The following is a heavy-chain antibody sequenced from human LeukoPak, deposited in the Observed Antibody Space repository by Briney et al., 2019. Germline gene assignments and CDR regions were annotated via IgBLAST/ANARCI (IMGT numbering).Heavy chain of an antibody. D-gene: IGHD6-19*01. J-gene: IGHJ4*02. CDR1: GFTFDDYA. Sequence: PGGSLRLSCAASGFTFDDYAMHWVRQAPGKGLEWVSGISWNSGSIGYADSVKGRFTISRDNAKNSLYLQMNSLRAEDTALYYCAKGISIEVIAVAGSGEFDYWGQGTLVTVSS. CDR2: ISWNSGSI. CDR3: AKGISIEVIAVAGSGEFDY. V-gene: IGHV3-9*01.